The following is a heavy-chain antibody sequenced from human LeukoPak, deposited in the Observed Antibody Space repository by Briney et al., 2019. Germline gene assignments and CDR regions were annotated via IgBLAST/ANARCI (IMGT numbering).Heavy chain of an antibody. D-gene: IGHD4/OR15-4a*01. CDR3: ARRAGAYSHPYDY. Sequence: PGGSLRLSCTVSGFTVSSNSMSWVRQAPGKGLEWVSFIYSGGNTHYSDSLKGRFTISRDNSKNTLYLQMNSLRAEDTAVYYCARRAGAYSHPYDYWGQGTLVTVSS. CDR2: IYSGGNT. J-gene: IGHJ4*02. V-gene: IGHV3-53*01. CDR1: GFTVSSNS.